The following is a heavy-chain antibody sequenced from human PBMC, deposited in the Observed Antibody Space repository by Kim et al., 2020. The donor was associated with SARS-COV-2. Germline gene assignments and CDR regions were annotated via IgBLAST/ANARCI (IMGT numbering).Heavy chain of an antibody. V-gene: IGHV3-7*03. Sequence: LSLTCAASGFAFSSYWMHWVRQAPGKGLEWVATIKQDGSERHYVDSLKGRFTISRDNAKNSLYLQMNSLRAEDTAVYYCVRGAGWYFDFWGRGTLGT. J-gene: IGHJ2*01. CDR2: IKQDGSER. CDR1: GFAFSSYW. CDR3: VRGAGWYFDF.